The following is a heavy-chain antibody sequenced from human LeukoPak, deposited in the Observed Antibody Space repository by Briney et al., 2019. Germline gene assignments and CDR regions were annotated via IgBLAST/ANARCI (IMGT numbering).Heavy chain of an antibody. CDR1: GFTFSSYA. D-gene: IGHD6-19*01. J-gene: IGHJ4*02. CDR2: ISGSGGST. Sequence: GGSLRLSCAASGFTFSSYAMSWVRQAPGKGLEWVSAISGSGGSTYYADSVKGRFTISRGNSKNTLYLQMNSLRAEDTAVYYCAKMGTDQDPQWLVLMLWGQGTLVTVSS. V-gene: IGHV3-23*01. CDR3: AKMGTDQDPQWLVLML.